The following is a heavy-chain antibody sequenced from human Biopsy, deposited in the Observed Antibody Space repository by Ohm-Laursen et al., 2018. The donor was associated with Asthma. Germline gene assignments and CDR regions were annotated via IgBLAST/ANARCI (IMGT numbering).Heavy chain of an antibody. Sequence: RLSCAASGFRFNSYAVSWVRQAPGKGPERVSTISASGNSTYYGDSVKGRFTISRDNSKNTLFLHMNSLRADDTAVYYCAKGMDTFDIWGQGTLVTVSS. CDR1: GFRFNSYA. J-gene: IGHJ3*02. CDR2: ISASGNST. D-gene: IGHD5-18*01. CDR3: AKGMDTFDI. V-gene: IGHV3-23*01.